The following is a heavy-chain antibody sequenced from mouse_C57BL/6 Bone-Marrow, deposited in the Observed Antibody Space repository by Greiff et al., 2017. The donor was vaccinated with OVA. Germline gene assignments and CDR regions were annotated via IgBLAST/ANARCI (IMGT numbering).Heavy chain of an antibody. V-gene: IGHV1-81*01. D-gene: IGHD1-1*01. CDR1: GYTFTSYG. CDR2: IYPRSGNT. CDR3: ARSGITTVVDDDWYFDV. J-gene: IGHJ1*03. Sequence: VQLVESGAELARPGASVKLSCKASGYTFTSYGISWVKQRTGQGLEWIGEIYPRSGNTYYNEKFKGKATLTADKSSSTAYMELRSLTSEDSAVYFCARSGITTVVDDDWYFDVWGTGTTVTVSS.